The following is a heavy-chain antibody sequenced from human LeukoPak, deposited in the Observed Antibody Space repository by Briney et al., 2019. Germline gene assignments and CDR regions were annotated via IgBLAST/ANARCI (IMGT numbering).Heavy chain of an antibody. CDR2: IYHSGST. Sequence: SGTLSLTCAVSGGSISSDNWWSWVRQPPGEGLEWIGEIYHSGSTNYNPSLKSRVTIPVDTSKNQFSLKLSSVTAADTAVYYCARSSSGWYRGRGIDYWGQGTLVTVSS. D-gene: IGHD6-19*01. J-gene: IGHJ4*02. CDR3: ARSSSGWYRGRGIDY. V-gene: IGHV4-4*02. CDR1: GGSISSDNW.